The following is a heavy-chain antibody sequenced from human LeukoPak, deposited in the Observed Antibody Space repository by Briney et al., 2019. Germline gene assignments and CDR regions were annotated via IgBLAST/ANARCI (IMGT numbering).Heavy chain of an antibody. CDR3: AKDFGVTGRYYFDY. CDR2: ISCRWGST. J-gene: IGHJ4*02. V-gene: IGHV3-23*01. CDR1: LFTFSIYP. D-gene: IGHD3-10*01. Sequence: GGALRLSFAASLFTFSIYPMSGVRQAPWKGVEWVSTISCRWGSTYYADSLRGGSTISRDSTKNTLYLQMKSMRAEDKAVYYCAKDFGVTGRYYFDYWGQGTLVTVSS.